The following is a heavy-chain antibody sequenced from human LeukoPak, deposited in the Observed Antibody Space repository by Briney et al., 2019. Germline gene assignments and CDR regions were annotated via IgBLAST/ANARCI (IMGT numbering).Heavy chain of an antibody. CDR1: GYSISSGYY. J-gene: IGHJ5*02. CDR2: IYYSGST. Sequence: SETLSLTCTVSGYSISSGYYWGWIRQPPGKGLEWIGSIYYSGSTYYNPSLKSRVTISVDTTKNQFSLKLSSVTAADTAVYYCARGRSSWSSGTWFDPWGQGTLVTVSS. V-gene: IGHV4-38-2*02. CDR3: ARGRSSWSSGTWFDP. D-gene: IGHD6-13*01.